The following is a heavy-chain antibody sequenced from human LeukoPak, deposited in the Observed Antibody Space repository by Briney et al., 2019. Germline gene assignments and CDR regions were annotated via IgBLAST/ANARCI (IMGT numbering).Heavy chain of an antibody. CDR1: GFAFSSYW. J-gene: IGHJ4*02. Sequence: GGSLRLSCAVSGFAFSSYWMHWVRQAPGKGLVWVSDINSDGSYTTYADSVKGRFTISRDNAKNTLYLQMNSLRAEDAAVYYCARGVPQSTSPADCGGQGALVTVSS. CDR2: INSDGSYT. D-gene: IGHD2-2*01. CDR3: ARGVPQSTSPADC. V-gene: IGHV3-74*03.